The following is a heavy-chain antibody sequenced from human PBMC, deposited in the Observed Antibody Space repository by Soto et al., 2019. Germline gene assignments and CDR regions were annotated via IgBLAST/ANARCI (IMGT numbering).Heavy chain of an antibody. V-gene: IGHV1-3*05. CDR1: GYTFTSYA. CDR2: INAGNGNT. CDR3: ARSSSYYFIDDY. D-gene: IGHD3-22*01. Sequence: QVQLAQSGAEEKKPGASVKVSCKASGYTFTSYAMHWVRQAPGQRLEWMGWINAGNGNTKYSQKFQGRVTITRDTSASTAYMELSSLRSEDTAVYYCARSSSYYFIDDYWGQGTLVTVSS. J-gene: IGHJ4*02.